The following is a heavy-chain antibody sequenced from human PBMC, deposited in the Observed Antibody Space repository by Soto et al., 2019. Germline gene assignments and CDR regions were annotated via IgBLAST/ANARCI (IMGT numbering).Heavy chain of an antibody. J-gene: IGHJ4*02. CDR1: GFTFDDYA. D-gene: IGHD1-26*01. CDR3: AKGLILGATFGIDY. Sequence: EVQLVESGGAVVQPGGSLRLSCVASGFTFDDYALHWVRQAPGKGLECVSLISWDGSSTYYADSVKGRFAVSRDNSRNSLYLQMNSLRTEDTALYYCAKGLILGATFGIDYWGQGTLVTVSS. V-gene: IGHV3-43*01. CDR2: ISWDGSST.